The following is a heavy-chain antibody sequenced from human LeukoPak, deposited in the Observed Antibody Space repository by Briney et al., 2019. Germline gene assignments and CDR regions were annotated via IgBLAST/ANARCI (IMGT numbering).Heavy chain of an antibody. D-gene: IGHD3-10*01. J-gene: IGHJ3*02. CDR3: ARGTMVRDPNAFDI. CDR1: GGSISSSSYY. V-gene: IGHV4-39*07. CDR2: IYYSGST. Sequence: ASQTLSLTCTVSGGSISSSSYYWGWIRQPPGKGLEWIGSIYYSGSTYYNPSLKSRVTISVDTSKNQFSLKLSSVTAADTAVYYCARGTMVRDPNAFDIWGQGTMVTVSS.